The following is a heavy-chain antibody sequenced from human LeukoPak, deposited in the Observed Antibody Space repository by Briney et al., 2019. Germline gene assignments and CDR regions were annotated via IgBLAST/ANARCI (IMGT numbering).Heavy chain of an antibody. D-gene: IGHD1-20*01. V-gene: IGHV3-30*19. Sequence: GGSLRLSCAASRFTFSTYGMHWVRQAPGKGLEWVAVISYDGSNKYYADSVKGRFTISRDNSKNTLYLQMNSLRAEDTAVYYCASEHNWNHFDYWGQGTLVTVSS. J-gene: IGHJ4*02. CDR2: ISYDGSNK. CDR3: ASEHNWNHFDY. CDR1: RFTFSTYG.